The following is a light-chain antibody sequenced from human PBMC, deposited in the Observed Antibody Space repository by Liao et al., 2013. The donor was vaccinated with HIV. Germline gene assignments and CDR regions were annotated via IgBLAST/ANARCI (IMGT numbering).Light chain of an antibody. V-gene: IGLV3-1*01. J-gene: IGLJ1*01. CDR1: KLGDKY. Sequence: SYELTQPPSVSVSPGQTASITCSGDKLGDKYACWYQQKPGQAPVLVIYYDSDRPSGIPERFSGSNSGNTATLTISRVEAGDEADYYCQVWDSSSDQSVFGTGTKVTVL. CDR2: YDS. CDR3: QVWDSSSDQSV.